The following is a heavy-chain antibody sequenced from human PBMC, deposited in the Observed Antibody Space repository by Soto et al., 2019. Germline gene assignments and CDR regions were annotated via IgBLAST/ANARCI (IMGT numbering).Heavy chain of an antibody. V-gene: IGHV1-3*01. D-gene: IGHD2-2*01. CDR1: GYTFTSYA. CDR3: ATVVPAAHEGCY. Sequence: ASVKVPCKASGYTFTSYAMHWVRQAPGQRLEWMGWINAGNGNTKYSQKFQGRVTITRDTSASTAYMELSSLRSEDTAVYYCATVVPAAHEGCYWGQGTLVTVSS. J-gene: IGHJ4*02. CDR2: INAGNGNT.